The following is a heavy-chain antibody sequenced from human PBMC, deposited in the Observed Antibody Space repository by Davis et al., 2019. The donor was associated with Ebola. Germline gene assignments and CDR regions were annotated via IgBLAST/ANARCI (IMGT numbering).Heavy chain of an antibody. CDR1: GFTFSSYA. CDR3: AKESVRDTMIWGFDS. CDR2: ISGSGGST. J-gene: IGHJ4*02. Sequence: GESLKISCAASGFTFSSYAMSWVRQAPGKGLEWVSAISGSGGSTYYADSVKGRFTISRDNSKNTLYLQMNSLRADDTALYSCAKESVRDTMIWGFDSWGQGTLVTVSS. D-gene: IGHD3-10*01. V-gene: IGHV3-23*01.